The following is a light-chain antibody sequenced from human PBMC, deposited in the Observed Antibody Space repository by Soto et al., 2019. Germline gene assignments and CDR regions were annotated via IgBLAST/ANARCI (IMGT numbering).Light chain of an antibody. CDR3: QQRSNWPRT. CDR1: QSVSSN. Sequence: ERVMTQSPVTLSVSPGERATLACRASQSVSSNLAWYQQKPGQAPRLLIYDASNRATGIPARFSGSGSGTDFTLTISSLEPEDFAVYYCQQRSNWPRTFGQGTKVDIK. CDR2: DAS. V-gene: IGKV3-11*01. J-gene: IGKJ1*01.